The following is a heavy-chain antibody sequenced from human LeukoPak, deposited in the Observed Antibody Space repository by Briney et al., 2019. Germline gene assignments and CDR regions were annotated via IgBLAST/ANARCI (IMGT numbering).Heavy chain of an antibody. CDR1: GFIFGDYA. D-gene: IGHD5-24*01. Sequence: GGSLRLSCTTSGFIFGDYAMSWVRQAPGKGLEWVAVISYDGSNKYYADSVKGRFTISRDNSKNTLYLQMNSLRAEDTAVYYCAKLKEMATIFDAFDIWGQGTMVTVSS. CDR3: AKLKEMATIFDAFDI. J-gene: IGHJ3*02. CDR2: ISYDGSNK. V-gene: IGHV3-30*18.